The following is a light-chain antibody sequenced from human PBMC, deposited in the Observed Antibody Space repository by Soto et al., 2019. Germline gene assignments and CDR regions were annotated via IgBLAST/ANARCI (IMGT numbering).Light chain of an antibody. Sequence: EIVLTQSPGTQSLSPGERATLSCRASQSVSSSYLAWYQQKPGQAPRLLIYGASSRATGIPDRFSGSGSGTDFTLTISRLEPEDFTVYYCQQYGSSPRTFGQGTKV. V-gene: IGKV3-20*01. J-gene: IGKJ1*01. CDR3: QQYGSSPRT. CDR1: QSVSSSY. CDR2: GAS.